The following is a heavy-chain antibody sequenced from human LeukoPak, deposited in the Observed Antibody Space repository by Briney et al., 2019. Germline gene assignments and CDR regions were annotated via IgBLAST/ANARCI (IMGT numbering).Heavy chain of an antibody. CDR3: ARDWEPAARWGPGYYYYGMDV. V-gene: IGHV1-69*04. J-gene: IGHJ6*02. CDR2: IIPILGIA. D-gene: IGHD2-2*01. Sequence: SVKVSCKASGYTFTSYGISWVRQAPGQGLEWMGRIIPILGIANYAQKFQGRVTITADKSTSTAYMELSSLRSEDTAVYYCARDWEPAARWGPGYYYYGMDVWGQGTTVTVSS. CDR1: GYTFTSYG.